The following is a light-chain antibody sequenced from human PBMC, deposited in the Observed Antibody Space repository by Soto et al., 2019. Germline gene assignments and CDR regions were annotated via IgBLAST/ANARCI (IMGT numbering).Light chain of an antibody. CDR2: AAS. V-gene: IGKV1-5*01. CDR1: QTISSW. J-gene: IGKJ1*01. CDR3: QQYDSYSWT. Sequence: IQMTPSPSTLSGSVGDRVTITCRASQTISSWVAWYQQRPGESSKLLIYAASSLQSGVPSRISGSGSGTDFTLTISSLQPDDFATYYCQQYDSYSWTFGQGTKVDIK.